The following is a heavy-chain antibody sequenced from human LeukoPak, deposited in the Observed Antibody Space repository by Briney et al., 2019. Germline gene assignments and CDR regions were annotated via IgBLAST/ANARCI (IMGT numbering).Heavy chain of an antibody. CDR1: GITFSSYA. Sequence: GGSLRLSCAASGITFSSYAMSWVRQAPGKGLEWVSGISGSGGSTYYADSVKGRFTISRDNSKNTLYLQMTSLRAADTAVYYCAKDQVWIVVGSFDYWGQGTLVTVSS. D-gene: IGHD3-22*01. CDR3: AKDQVWIVVGSFDY. J-gene: IGHJ4*02. CDR2: ISGSGGST. V-gene: IGHV3-23*01.